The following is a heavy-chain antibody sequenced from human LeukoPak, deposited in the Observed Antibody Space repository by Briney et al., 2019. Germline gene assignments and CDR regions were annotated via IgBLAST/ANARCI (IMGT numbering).Heavy chain of an antibody. CDR3: AKGGAYYYDSSDPDY. J-gene: IGHJ4*02. CDR1: EFSVGSNY. CDR2: INSDGSST. V-gene: IGHV3-74*01. Sequence: PGGSLRLSCAASEFSVGSNYMTWVRQAPGKGLVWVSRINSDGSSTSYADSVKGRFTISRDNSKNTLYLQMNSLRAEDTAVYYCAKGGAYYYDSSDPDYWGQGTLVTVSS. D-gene: IGHD3-22*01.